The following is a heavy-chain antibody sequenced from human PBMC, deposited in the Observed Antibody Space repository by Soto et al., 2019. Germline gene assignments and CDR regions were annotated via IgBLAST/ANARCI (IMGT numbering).Heavy chain of an antibody. CDR3: ASHIAVAAQRLYYYYYGMDV. J-gene: IGHJ6*02. CDR2: IIPIFGTA. D-gene: IGHD6-19*01. CDR1: GGTFSSYA. Sequence: SVKVSCKASGGTFSSYAISWVRQAPGQGLEWMGGIIPIFGTANYAQKFQGRVTITADESTSTAYMELSSLRSEDTAVYYCASHIAVAAQRLYYYYYGMDVWGQGTTVTVSS. V-gene: IGHV1-69*13.